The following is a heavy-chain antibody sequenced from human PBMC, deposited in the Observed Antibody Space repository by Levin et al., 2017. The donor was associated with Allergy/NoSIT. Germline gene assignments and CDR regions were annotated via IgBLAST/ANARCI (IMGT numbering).Heavy chain of an antibody. J-gene: IGHJ6*02. CDR2: IYPGDSDT. CDR1: GYNFNNLW. CDR3: ALIGVAYGMDV. Sequence: GESLKISCKGSGYNFNNLWIGWVRQRPGKGLEWMGIIYPGDSDTRYSPSFQGQVTISVDKSVSTAYVQWSSLKASDTAMYYCALIGVAYGMDVWGQGTTVTVSS. D-gene: IGHD3-22*01. V-gene: IGHV5-51*01.